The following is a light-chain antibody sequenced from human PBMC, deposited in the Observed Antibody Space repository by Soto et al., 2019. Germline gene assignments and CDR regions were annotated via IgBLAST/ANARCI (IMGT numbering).Light chain of an antibody. V-gene: IGKV3-20*01. CDR2: GAS. CDR1: QSVSSTS. Sequence: EIVLTQSPGTLSLSPGERATLSCRASQSVSSTSLAWYQQNPGQAPRLLIYGASTRATGIPDRFSGSGSGTDFTLTISRLEPKDSAVYYCQQRKTFGQGTKVEIK. J-gene: IGKJ1*01. CDR3: QQRKT.